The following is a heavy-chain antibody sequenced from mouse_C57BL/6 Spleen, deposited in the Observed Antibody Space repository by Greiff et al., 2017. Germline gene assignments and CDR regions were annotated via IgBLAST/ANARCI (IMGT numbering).Heavy chain of an antibody. V-gene: IGHV1-26*01. J-gene: IGHJ4*01. CDR3: ARLLGTAQVHTFYAMDY. CDR1: GYTFTDYY. D-gene: IGHD3-2*02. CDR2: INPNNGGT. Sequence: EVQLQQSGPELVKPGASVKISCKASGYTFTDYYMNWVKQSHGKSLEWIGDINPNNGGTSYNQKFKGKATLTVDKSSSTAYMELRSLTSEDSAVYYCARLLGTAQVHTFYAMDYWGQGTSVTVSS.